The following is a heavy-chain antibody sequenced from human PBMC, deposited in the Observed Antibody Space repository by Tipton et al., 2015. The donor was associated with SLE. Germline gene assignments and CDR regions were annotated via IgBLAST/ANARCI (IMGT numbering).Heavy chain of an antibody. V-gene: IGHV4-30-2*06. Sequence: TLSLTCTVSGISTTSLVYSWSWIGNSPGKGLEGIGYMYNTGSTSYNPSLRGRVTISVDRAKNQFSLKMSSVIAADTAVYYCVKSVVVVAPRDYYYYMDVLGKGTTVTVSS. D-gene: IGHD2-15*01. CDR2: MYNTGST. CDR3: VKSVVVVAPRDYYYYMDV. J-gene: IGHJ6*03. CDR1: GISTTSLVYS.